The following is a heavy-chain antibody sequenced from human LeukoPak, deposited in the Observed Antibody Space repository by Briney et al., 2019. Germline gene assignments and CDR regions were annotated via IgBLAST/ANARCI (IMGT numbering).Heavy chain of an antibody. CDR2: FDPEDGET. J-gene: IGHJ4*02. V-gene: IGHV1-24*01. CDR3: ATLSVIGYCTNGVCSPPWDY. Sequence: GASVKVSCKVSGYTLTELSMHWVRQAPGKGLEWMGGFDPEDGETIYAQKFQGRVTMTEDTSTDTAYMELSSLRSEDTAVYYCATLSVIGYCTNGVCSPPWDYWGQGTLVTVSS. CDR1: GYTLTELS. D-gene: IGHD2-8*01.